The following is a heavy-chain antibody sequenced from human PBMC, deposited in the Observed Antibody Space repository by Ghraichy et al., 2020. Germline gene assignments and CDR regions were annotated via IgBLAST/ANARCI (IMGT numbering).Heavy chain of an antibody. CDR2: ITDGGLSP. V-gene: IGHV3-23*01. D-gene: IGHD6-19*01. CDR3: AKAAIRGWYGTKPPYHFDH. CDR1: GLSFNNYA. J-gene: IGHJ4*02. Sequence: GGSLRLSCAASGLSFNNYAMFWVRQAPGKGLQWVSAITDGGLSPNYADSVKGRFTISRDNSKNTLFLEMNSLRAEDTALYYCAKAAIRGWYGTKPPYHFDHWGQGTLVTVSS.